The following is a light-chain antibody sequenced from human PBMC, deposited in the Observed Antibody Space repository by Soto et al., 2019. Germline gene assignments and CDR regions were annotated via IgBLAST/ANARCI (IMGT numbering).Light chain of an antibody. J-gene: IGKJ4*01. V-gene: IGKV3-15*01. CDR2: GAS. CDR3: QQYNNWPLT. Sequence: EIVMTQSPATLSVSPGERATLSCRASQSVSSNFAWYQQKPGQAPRLLIYGASTRATGIPARFSGSGSGTEFTLTISSLQSEDFAVYYCQQYNNWPLTFGGWTQVAIK. CDR1: QSVSSN.